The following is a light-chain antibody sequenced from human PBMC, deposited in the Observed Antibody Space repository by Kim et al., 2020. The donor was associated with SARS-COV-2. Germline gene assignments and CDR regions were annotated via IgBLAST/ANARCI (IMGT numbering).Light chain of an antibody. CDR2: AAS. J-gene: IGKJ2*03. CDR3: KHYEKSPSG. CDR1: QDIRNY. V-gene: IGKV1-27*01. Sequence: DIHMTHSPSSLSASVGDRVTITCRASQDIRNYLAWYQQKPQKVPNLLIYAASTLQSGVPSRFAGRGSGTDFTLTISSLQPGAGAMKCCKHYEKSPSGCGQGTKLEI.